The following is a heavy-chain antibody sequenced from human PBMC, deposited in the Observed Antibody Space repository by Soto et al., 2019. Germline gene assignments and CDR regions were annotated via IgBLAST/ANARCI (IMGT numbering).Heavy chain of an antibody. CDR1: GGTFSSYT. Sequence: QVQLVQSGAEVKKPGSSVKVSCKASGGTFSSYTISWVRQAPGQGLEWMGRIIPILGIANYAQKFQGRVTITADKSTSTAYMELSSLRSEDTAVYYCARDPSMAIAAAGVFDYWGQGTLVTVSS. V-gene: IGHV1-69*08. D-gene: IGHD6-13*01. CDR2: IIPILGIA. J-gene: IGHJ4*02. CDR3: ARDPSMAIAAAGVFDY.